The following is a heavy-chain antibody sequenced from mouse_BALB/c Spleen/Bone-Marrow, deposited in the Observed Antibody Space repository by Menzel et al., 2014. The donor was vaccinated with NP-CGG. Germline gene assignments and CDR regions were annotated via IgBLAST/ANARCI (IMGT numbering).Heavy chain of an antibody. CDR1: GYTFTSYY. Sequence: VQLQQSGAELVKPGASVKSSCKASGYTFTSYYMYWVKQRPGQGLEWIGEINPSNGGADFNEKFKIKATLTVDKSSSTAYMQLSSLTSEDSAVYYCTTSRGYNWFAYWGQGTLVTVSA. J-gene: IGHJ3*01. CDR3: TTSRGYNWFAY. V-gene: IGHV1S81*02. CDR2: INPSNGGA. D-gene: IGHD2-2*01.